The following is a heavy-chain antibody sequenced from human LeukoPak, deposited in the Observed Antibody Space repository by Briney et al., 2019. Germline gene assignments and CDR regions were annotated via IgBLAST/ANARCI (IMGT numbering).Heavy chain of an antibody. V-gene: IGHV1-46*02. CDR2: IYPSGTSA. D-gene: IGHD2-8*01. CDR1: GYTFNSCY. Sequence: ASVKVSCKSSGYTFNSCYMHWLRQAPGQGLEWMALIYPSGTSASPAQKFQGRITVTRDTSTATVYMELSSITSEDTAVYYCAKEAGPPNGGDSAWGGFDYWGQGTLVTVSS. CDR3: AKEAGPPNGGDSAWGGFDY. J-gene: IGHJ4*02.